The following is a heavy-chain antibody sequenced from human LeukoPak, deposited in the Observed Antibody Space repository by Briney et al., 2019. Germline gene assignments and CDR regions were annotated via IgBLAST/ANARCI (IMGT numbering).Heavy chain of an antibody. J-gene: IGHJ6*02. CDR2: ISDSGGST. Sequence: GGSLRLSCAASGFTFSSYALNWVRQAPGKGLEWVSGISDSGGSTHNADSVKGRFTISRDNSKNTLYLQMHSLRAEDTAVYYCAKVPGPYYYYAMDVWGQGTTVTVSS. V-gene: IGHV3-23*01. CDR3: AKVPGPYYYYAMDV. CDR1: GFTFSSYA.